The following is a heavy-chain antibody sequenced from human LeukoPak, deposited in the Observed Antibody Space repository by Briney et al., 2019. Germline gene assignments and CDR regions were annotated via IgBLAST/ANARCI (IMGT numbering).Heavy chain of an antibody. CDR3: AKSHSVEQRGYFGY. CDR2: IANSGGST. CDR1: GFTLTTYA. V-gene: IGHV3-23*01. J-gene: IGHJ4*02. Sequence: GGSLRLSCAASGFTLTTYAMSWVRQAPGKGLEWVSTIANSGGSTYYADSVKGRFTISRNNSKNTLYLQMNSLRAEDMAVYYCAKSHSVEQRGYFGYWGQGTLVTVSS. D-gene: IGHD1/OR15-1a*01.